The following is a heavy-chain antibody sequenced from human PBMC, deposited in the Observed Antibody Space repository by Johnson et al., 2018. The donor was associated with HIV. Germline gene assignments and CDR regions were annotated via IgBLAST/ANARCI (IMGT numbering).Heavy chain of an antibody. J-gene: IGHJ3*02. V-gene: IGHV3-66*01. Sequence: VQLVESGGGLVQPGGSLRLSCAASGFTFSDYYMAWIRQTPGTGLEWVSVIYSGGNTYYADSVKGRFIISRDNFKNTLYLQMNSLRVEDTAVYYCASGAYSSSLTFDIWGQGTMVTVSS. CDR2: IYSGGNT. CDR1: GFTFSDYY. D-gene: IGHD6-6*01. CDR3: ASGAYSSSLTFDI.